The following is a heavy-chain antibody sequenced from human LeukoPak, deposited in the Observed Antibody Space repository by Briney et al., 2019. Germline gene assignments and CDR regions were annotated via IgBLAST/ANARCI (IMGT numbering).Heavy chain of an antibody. V-gene: IGHV3-48*01. CDR1: GFTFNRNN. CDR2: ISSTSITM. Sequence: QSGGSLRLPCAASGFTFNRNNMNWVRQAPGKGLEWVSYISSTSITMYYADSVKGRFTISRDNAKNSLYLQMNSLRADDTAVYYCARETILAVAGDFWGQGTLVTVSS. CDR3: ARETILAVAGDF. D-gene: IGHD6-19*01. J-gene: IGHJ4*02.